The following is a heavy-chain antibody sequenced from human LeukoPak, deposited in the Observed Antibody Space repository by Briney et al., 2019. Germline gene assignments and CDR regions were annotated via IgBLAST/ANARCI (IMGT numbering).Heavy chain of an antibody. CDR1: GYTFTSYA. CDR3: ARVGYCSGGSCYSLGWFDP. J-gene: IGHJ5*02. Sequence: GASVKVSCKAPGYTFTSYAMHWVRQAPGQRLEWMGWINAGNGNTKYSQKFQGRVTITRDTSASTAYMELSSLRSEDTAVYYCARVGYCSGGSCYSLGWFDPWGQGTLVTVSS. V-gene: IGHV1-3*01. D-gene: IGHD2-15*01. CDR2: INAGNGNT.